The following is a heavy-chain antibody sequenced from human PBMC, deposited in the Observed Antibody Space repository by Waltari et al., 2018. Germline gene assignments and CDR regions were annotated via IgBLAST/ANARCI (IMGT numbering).Heavy chain of an antibody. Sequence: QLQLQESGPGLVKPSETLSLTCTVSGGSISSDSYYWGWIRQPPGNGLEWIGSIYHSGSTYYNPSLKSRVTISVDTSKNQFSLKLSSVTAADTAVYYCARGGLELRFGWFDPWGQGTLVTVSS. D-gene: IGHD1-7*01. CDR2: IYHSGST. CDR1: GGSISSDSYY. J-gene: IGHJ5*02. V-gene: IGHV4-39*07. CDR3: ARGGLELRFGWFDP.